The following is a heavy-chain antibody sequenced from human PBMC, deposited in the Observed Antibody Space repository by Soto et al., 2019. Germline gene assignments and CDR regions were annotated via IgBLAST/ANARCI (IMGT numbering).Heavy chain of an antibody. V-gene: IGHV3-48*02. CDR1: GFTFSTYS. Sequence: EAHLVESGGGFLQPGGSLRLSCAASGFTFSTYSMNWVRQAPGKGLEWISYISSSSSTIYYAASVQGRFTISRDNAKNSLYLQTNSLRDEDTAVYYFARDSPPGWHFDYWGQGTLVTVSS. CDR2: ISSSSSTI. J-gene: IGHJ4*02. D-gene: IGHD6-19*01. CDR3: ARDSPPGWHFDY.